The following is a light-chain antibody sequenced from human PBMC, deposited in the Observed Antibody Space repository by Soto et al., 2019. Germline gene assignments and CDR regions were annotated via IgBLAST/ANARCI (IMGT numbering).Light chain of an antibody. CDR3: QQYGDSRT. CDR2: GAS. Sequence: EIVLTQSPGTLSLSPGERATLSCRASQSVSSTYLAWYQQKPGQAPRHLIYGASSRATGIPDRFSGSASGTDFTLTINRLEPEDFAIYYCQQYGDSRTFGQGTKLEIK. J-gene: IGKJ2*01. CDR1: QSVSSTY. V-gene: IGKV3-20*01.